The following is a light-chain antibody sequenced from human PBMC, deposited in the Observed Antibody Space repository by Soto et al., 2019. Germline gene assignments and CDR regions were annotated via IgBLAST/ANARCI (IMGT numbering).Light chain of an antibody. J-gene: IGLJ1*01. V-gene: IGLV2-23*01. CDR3: CSYAGSSTYV. CDR1: SSVAGSYNL. Sequence: QSALTQPASVSGSPGQSITISCTGTSSVAGSYNLVSWYQQHPGKAPKLMIYEGSKRPSGVSNRFSGSKSGNTASLTISGLQAEDEADYYCCSYAGSSTYVFGTGTKVTVL. CDR2: EGS.